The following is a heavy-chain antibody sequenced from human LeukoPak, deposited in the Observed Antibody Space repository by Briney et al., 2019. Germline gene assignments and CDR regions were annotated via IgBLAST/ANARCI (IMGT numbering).Heavy chain of an antibody. J-gene: IGHJ4*02. CDR1: GGSISSYY. Sequence: SETLSLTCTVSGGSISSYYWSWIRQPPGKGLEWIGYIYYSGSTNYNPSLKSRVTISVDTSKNQFSLKLSSVTAADTAVYYCARLGSEQQLVTTRIPFFDYWGQGTLVTVSS. V-gene: IGHV4-59*08. D-gene: IGHD6-13*01. CDR3: ARLGSEQQLVTTRIPFFDY. CDR2: IYYSGST.